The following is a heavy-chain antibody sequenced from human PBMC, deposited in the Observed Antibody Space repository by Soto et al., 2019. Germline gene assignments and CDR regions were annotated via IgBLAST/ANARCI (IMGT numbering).Heavy chain of an antibody. CDR2: IIPMLDSA. D-gene: IGHD3-22*01. CDR3: ARTYHYASGGKTYFYYGMDV. V-gene: IGHV1-69*12. Sequence: QVQLVQSGAEVKKTGSSVKVSCKASGGTFDNYAITWVRQAPGQGLEWMGGIIPMLDSANYAEKFQGRVTINADESTTTAYMEVSSLRSEDTAVYYCARTYHYASGGKTYFYYGMDVWGQGTTVTVSS. CDR1: GGTFDNYA. J-gene: IGHJ6*02.